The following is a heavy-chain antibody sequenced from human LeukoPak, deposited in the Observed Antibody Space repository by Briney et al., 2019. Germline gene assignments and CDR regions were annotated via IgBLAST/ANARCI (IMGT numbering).Heavy chain of an antibody. Sequence: GGSLRFSCAASGFTFSSNYMSWVRQAPGKGLEWVSIIYSGGSTFYSDSVTGRFTISRDNSKNTLYLQMNSLRAEDTAVYYCARGGSYLSAFDIWGQGTMVTVSS. CDR1: GFTFSSNY. D-gene: IGHD1-26*01. V-gene: IGHV3-53*01. J-gene: IGHJ3*02. CDR3: ARGGSYLSAFDI. CDR2: IYSGGST.